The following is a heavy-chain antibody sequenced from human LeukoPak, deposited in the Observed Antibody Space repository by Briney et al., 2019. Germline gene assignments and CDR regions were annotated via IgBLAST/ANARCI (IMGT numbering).Heavy chain of an antibody. CDR1: GYTFTSYD. V-gene: IGHV1-8*01. Sequence: GASVKVSCKASGYTFTSYDINWVRQATGQGLEWMGWMNPNSGNTGYAQKFQGRVTMTRNTSISTAYMELSNLRSEDTAVYYCAREKTTVTTFGYYYYMDVWGKGTTVTVSS. D-gene: IGHD4-11*01. CDR2: MNPNSGNT. J-gene: IGHJ6*03. CDR3: AREKTTVTTFGYYYYMDV.